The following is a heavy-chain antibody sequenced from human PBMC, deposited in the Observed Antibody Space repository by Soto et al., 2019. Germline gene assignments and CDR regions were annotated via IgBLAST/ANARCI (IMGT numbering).Heavy chain of an antibody. V-gene: IGHV3-21*01. CDR3: ARVLLDGDYGDYYGMDV. Sequence: GGSLRLSCAASGFTFSSYSMNWVRQAPGKGLEWVSSISSSSSYIYYADSVKGRFTISSDNAKNSLYRQMNSLRAEDTAVYYCARVLLDGDYGDYYGMDVWGQGTTVTVSS. CDR1: GFTFSSYS. D-gene: IGHD4-17*01. J-gene: IGHJ6*02. CDR2: ISSSSSYI.